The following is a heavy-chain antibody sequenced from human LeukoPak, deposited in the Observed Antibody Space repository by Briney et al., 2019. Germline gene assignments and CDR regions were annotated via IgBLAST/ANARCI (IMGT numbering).Heavy chain of an antibody. CDR2: ISYDGSNK. CDR1: GFTFSSYA. CDR3: ARGLGSGSGYFGGGY. J-gene: IGHJ4*02. D-gene: IGHD3-22*01. Sequence: PGGSLRLSCAASGFTFSSYAMHWVRQAPGKGLEWVAVISYDGSNKYYADSVKGRFTISRDNSKNTLYLQMNSLRAEDTAVYYCARGLGSGSGYFGGGYWGQGTLVTVSS. V-gene: IGHV3-30*04.